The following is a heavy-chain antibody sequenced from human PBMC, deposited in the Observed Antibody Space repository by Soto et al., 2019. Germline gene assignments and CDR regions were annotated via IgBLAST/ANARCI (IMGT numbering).Heavy chain of an antibody. CDR3: ARRDSSSLDY. D-gene: IGHD6-6*01. CDR2: IYYSGST. V-gene: IGHV4-59*08. CDR1: GCSIRSYY. J-gene: IGHJ4*02. Sequence: SETLSLTCTVSGCSIRSYYWRWIRQPPGKGLEWIGYIYYSGSTNYNPSLKSRVTISVDTSKNQFSLKLSSVTAADTAVYYCARRDSSSLDYWGQGTLVTVSS.